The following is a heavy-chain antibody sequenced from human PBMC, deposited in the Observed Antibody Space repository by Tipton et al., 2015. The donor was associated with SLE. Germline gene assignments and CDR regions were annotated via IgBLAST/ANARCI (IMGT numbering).Heavy chain of an antibody. Sequence: SLRLSCAASGFTFSSYSMNWVRQAPGKGLEWVSSISSSSSYIYYADSVKGRFTISRDNAKNSLYLQMNSLRVEDTAVYYCARDIGGCSGGSCHLDWGQGTLVTVSS. CDR2: ISSSSSYI. V-gene: IGHV3-21*01. CDR3: ARDIGGCSGGSCHLD. D-gene: IGHD2-15*01. CDR1: GFTFSSYS. J-gene: IGHJ4*02.